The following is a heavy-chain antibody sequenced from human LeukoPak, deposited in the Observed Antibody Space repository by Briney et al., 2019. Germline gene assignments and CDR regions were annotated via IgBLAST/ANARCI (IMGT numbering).Heavy chain of an antibody. D-gene: IGHD4-17*01. CDR3: SSTFYGDSPPY. CDR1: GFTVSSNY. J-gene: IGHJ4*02. V-gene: IGHV3-66*01. CDR2: IYSSGST. Sequence: PGGPLRLSCAASGFTVSSNYMSWVRQAPGKGLEWVSVIYSSGSTYYADSVKGRFTIYIDNSKNTLYLQMKRLSAEDTAVYYCSSTFYGDSPPYWGQGTLVTVSS.